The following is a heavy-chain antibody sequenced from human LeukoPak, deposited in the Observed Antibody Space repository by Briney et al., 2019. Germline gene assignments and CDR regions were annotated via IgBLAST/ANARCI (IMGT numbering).Heavy chain of an antibody. CDR1: GFTFSSYG. J-gene: IGHJ4*02. V-gene: IGHV3-30*18. D-gene: IGHD3-16*01. CDR3: AKDFHGGHDY. CDR2: ISYDGSNK. Sequence: GRSLRLSCAASGFTFSSYGMHWVRQAPGKGLEWVAVISYDGSNKYYADSVKGRFTISRDNSKNTLYLQMNSLRAEDTDVYYCAKDFHGGHDYWGQGTLVTVSS.